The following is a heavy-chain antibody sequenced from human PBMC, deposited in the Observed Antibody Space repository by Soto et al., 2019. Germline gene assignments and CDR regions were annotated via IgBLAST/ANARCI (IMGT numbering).Heavy chain of an antibody. CDR2: IKSKTNGGTT. CDR3: TVGSCSGGRCHWDDAFDT. D-gene: IGHD2-15*01. V-gene: IGHV3-15*01. CDR1: GFTFSNAW. Sequence: EVQLVESGGGLVKPGGSLRLSCAVSGFTFSNAWMTWVRQAPGKGLEWVGRIKSKTNGGTTDYAAPVKGRFTISRDDSKNTVYLQMDSLKTEDTAVYYCTVGSCSGGRCHWDDAFDTWGQGTTVTVSS. J-gene: IGHJ3*02.